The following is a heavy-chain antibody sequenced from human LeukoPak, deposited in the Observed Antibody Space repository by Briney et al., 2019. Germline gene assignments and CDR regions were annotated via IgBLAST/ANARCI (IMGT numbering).Heavy chain of an antibody. CDR1: GLTFNNYA. D-gene: IGHD2-2*01. J-gene: IGHJ4*02. CDR3: AKGVVVAPDVTPFDY. V-gene: IGHV3-23*01. Sequence: VGSLRLSCAVSGLTFNNYAMSWVRQAPGKGLEWVSGISGRGASKYYADSVKGRFTISRDNSKNTLYLQMNSLRAEDTAVYYCAKGVVVAPDVTPFDYWGQGTLVTVSS. CDR2: ISGRGASK.